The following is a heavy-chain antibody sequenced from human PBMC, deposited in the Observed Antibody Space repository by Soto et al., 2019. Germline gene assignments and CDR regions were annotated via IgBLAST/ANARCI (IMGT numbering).Heavy chain of an antibody. CDR3: ARDGSNYEPTDY. V-gene: IGHV1-2*02. D-gene: IGHD4-4*01. CDR2: TNPNSGGT. Sequence: ASLKVSCKASGYTFTGYYMHWVRQAPGQGLEWMGWTNPNSGGTNYAQKFQGRVTMTRDMSISTAYMELSRLRSDDTAVYYCARDGSNYEPTDYWGQGTLVTVSS. J-gene: IGHJ4*02. CDR1: GYTFTGYY.